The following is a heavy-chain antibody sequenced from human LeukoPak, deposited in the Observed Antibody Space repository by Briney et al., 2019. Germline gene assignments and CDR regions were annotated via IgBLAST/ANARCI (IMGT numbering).Heavy chain of an antibody. J-gene: IGHJ4*02. CDR2: ISGSGGST. Sequence: GSLRLSCAASGFTFSSYAMSWVRQAPGKGLEWVSAISGSGGSTYYADSVKGRFTISRDNSKNTLYLQMNSLRAEDTAVYYCANARDYYYDSSGYWDWGQGTLVTVSS. CDR1: GFTFSSYA. D-gene: IGHD3-22*01. V-gene: IGHV3-23*01. CDR3: ANARDYYYDSSGYWD.